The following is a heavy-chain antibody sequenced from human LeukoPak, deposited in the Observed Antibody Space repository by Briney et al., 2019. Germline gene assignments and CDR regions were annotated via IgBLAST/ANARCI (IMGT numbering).Heavy chain of an antibody. V-gene: IGHV5-51*01. J-gene: IGHJ4*02. CDR2: ISPGDSDT. CDR1: GYSFTNYW. D-gene: IGHD6-13*01. CDR3: ARRAAGYPFDY. Sequence: GESLKISCKTSGYSFTNYWIGWVRQMPGKGLEWMGIISPGDSDTRYSPSFQGQVTISVDKSISTAYLQWSSLKASDTAMYYCARRAAGYPFDYWGQGTLVTVSS.